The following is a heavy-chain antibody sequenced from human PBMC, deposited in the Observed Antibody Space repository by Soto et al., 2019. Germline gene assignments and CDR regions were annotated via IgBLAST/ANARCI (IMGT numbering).Heavy chain of an antibody. D-gene: IGHD1-26*01. CDR1: GGSFSGYY. CDR2: INHSGST. J-gene: IGHJ4*02. Sequence: SETLSLTCAVYGGSFSGYYWSWIRQPPGKGLEWIGEINHSGSTNYNPSLKSRVTISVDTSKNQFSLKLSSVTAADTAVYYCARGGDSVVGPSGNDYWGQGTLVTVSS. CDR3: ARGGDSVVGPSGNDY. V-gene: IGHV4-34*01.